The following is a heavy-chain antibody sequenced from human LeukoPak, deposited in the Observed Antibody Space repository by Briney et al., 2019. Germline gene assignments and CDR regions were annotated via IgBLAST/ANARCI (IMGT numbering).Heavy chain of an antibody. J-gene: IGHJ4*02. D-gene: IGHD3-16*01. V-gene: IGHV4-4*07. CDR2: IYTSGST. Sequence: SETLSLTCAVSGYSISSGYYWGWIRQPAGKGLEWIGRIYTSGSTNYNPSLKSRVTMSVDTSKNQFSLKLSSVTAADTAVYYCARFTLAPRNYFDYWGQGTLVTVSS. CDR3: ARFTLAPRNYFDY. CDR1: GYSISSGYY.